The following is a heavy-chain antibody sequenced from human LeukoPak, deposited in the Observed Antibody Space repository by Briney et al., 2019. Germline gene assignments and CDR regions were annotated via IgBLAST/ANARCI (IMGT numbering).Heavy chain of an antibody. CDR1: GYTFTGYY. Sequence: ASVKVSCKASGYTFTGYYTHWVRQAPGQGLEWMGWINPNSGGTNYAQKFQGRVTMTRDTSISTANMELSRLRSDDTAVYYCASFDSGSYSPKADYWGQGTLVTVSS. V-gene: IGHV1-2*02. J-gene: IGHJ4*02. CDR2: INPNSGGT. D-gene: IGHD1-26*01. CDR3: ASFDSGSYSPKADY.